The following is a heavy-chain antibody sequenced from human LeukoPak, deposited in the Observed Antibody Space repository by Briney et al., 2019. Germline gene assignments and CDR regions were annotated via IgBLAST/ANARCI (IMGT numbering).Heavy chain of an antibody. Sequence: PSETLSLTCTVSGGSISSSSYYWGWIRQPPGKGLEWIGSIYYSGSTYYNPSLKSRVTISVDTSKNQFSLKLSSVTAADTAVYYCASGYCSSTSCYYPSFDYWGQGTLVTVSS. V-gene: IGHV4-39*01. CDR2: IYYSGST. CDR1: GGSISSSSYY. CDR3: ASGYCSSTSCYYPSFDY. J-gene: IGHJ4*02. D-gene: IGHD2-2*03.